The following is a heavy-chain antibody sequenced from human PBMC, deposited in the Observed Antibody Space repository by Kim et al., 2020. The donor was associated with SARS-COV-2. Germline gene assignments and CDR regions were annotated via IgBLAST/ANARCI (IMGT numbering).Heavy chain of an antibody. CDR1: GGTFSSYA. J-gene: IGHJ4*02. Sequence: SVKVSCKASGGTFSSYAISWVRQAPGQGLEWMGGIIPIFGTANYAQKFQGRVTITADESTSTAYMELSSLRSEDTAVYYCARGAYDYIWGSYRYEDYFDYWGQGTLVTVSS. V-gene: IGHV1-69*13. CDR3: ARGAYDYIWGSYRYEDYFDY. D-gene: IGHD3-16*02. CDR2: IIPIFGTA.